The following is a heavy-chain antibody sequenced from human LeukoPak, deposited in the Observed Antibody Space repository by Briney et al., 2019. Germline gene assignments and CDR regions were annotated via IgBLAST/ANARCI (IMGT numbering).Heavy chain of an antibody. D-gene: IGHD3-22*01. CDR2: ISSSGSTV. V-gene: IGHV3-48*03. CDR1: GFTFSSYE. Sequence: GGSLRLSCAASGFTFSSYEMNWVRQAPGKGLEWVSYISSSGSTVYYADSVQGRFTISRDNAKNSLYLQMNSLRAEDTAVYYCAKDTFYDSSGYPDYWGQGTLVTVSS. CDR3: AKDTFYDSSGYPDY. J-gene: IGHJ4*02.